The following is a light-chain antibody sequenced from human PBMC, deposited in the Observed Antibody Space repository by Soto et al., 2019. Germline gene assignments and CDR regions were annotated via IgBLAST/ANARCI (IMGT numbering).Light chain of an antibody. CDR3: AAWDDSLNGRV. V-gene: IGLV1-44*01. CDR1: NSNIGSNT. J-gene: IGLJ1*01. CDR2: YDN. Sequence: QPVLTQPPSASGTPGQRVTISCSGSNSNIGSNTVNWYQQLPGTAPQLLIYYDNLRPSGVPDRISGSKSGTSASLAISGLQSDDEADYYCAAWDDSLNGRVFGTGTKLTVL.